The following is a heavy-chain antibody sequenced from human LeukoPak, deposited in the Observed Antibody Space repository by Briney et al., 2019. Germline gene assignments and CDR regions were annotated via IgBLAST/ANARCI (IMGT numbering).Heavy chain of an antibody. CDR1: GFSLSTSGMC. V-gene: IGHV2-70*01. Sequence: SGPALVKPTQTLTLTCTFSGFSLSTSGMCVSWIRQPPGKALEWLALIDWDDDKYYSTSLKTRLTISKDTSKNQVVLTMTNMDPVETATYYCARILKYSSGWYPLDYWGQGTLVTVSS. D-gene: IGHD6-19*01. CDR3: ARILKYSSGWYPLDY. J-gene: IGHJ4*02. CDR2: IDWDDDK.